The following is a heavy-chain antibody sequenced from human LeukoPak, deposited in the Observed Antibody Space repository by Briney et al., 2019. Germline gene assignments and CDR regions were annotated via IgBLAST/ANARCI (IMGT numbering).Heavy chain of an antibody. D-gene: IGHD3-10*01. Sequence: PGGSLRLSCAASGFTFSSYWMHWVRQAPGKGLVWVSRINSDGSSTDYADSVKGRFTISRDNAKNSLYLQMNSLRDEDTAVYYCVRDDRGYDYWGQGTLVTVSS. CDR1: GFTFSSYW. J-gene: IGHJ4*02. CDR3: VRDDRGYDY. V-gene: IGHV3-74*01. CDR2: INSDGSST.